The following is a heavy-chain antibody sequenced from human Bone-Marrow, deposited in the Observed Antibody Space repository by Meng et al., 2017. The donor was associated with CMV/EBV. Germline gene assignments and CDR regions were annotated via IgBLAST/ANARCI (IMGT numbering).Heavy chain of an antibody. CDR1: GFTVSSNY. V-gene: IGHV3-53*01. CDR2: IYSGGST. CDR3: ARAPELAGYGMDV. D-gene: IGHD6-13*01. Sequence: GGSLRLSCAASGFTVSSNYMSWVRQAPGKGLEWVSVIYSGGSTYYADSVKGRFTISRDNSKNTLYLQMNSLRAEDTAVYYCARAPELAGYGMDVWCQGTTVTVAS. J-gene: IGHJ6*02.